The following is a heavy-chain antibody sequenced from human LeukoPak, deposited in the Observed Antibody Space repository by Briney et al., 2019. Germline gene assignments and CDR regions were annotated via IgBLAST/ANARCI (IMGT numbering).Heavy chain of an antibody. CDR3: ASTVVKGVGFDY. Sequence: PSQTLSLTCTVSGGSISSGSYCWSWIRQPAGKGLEWIGRIYTSGSTNYNPSLKSRVTISVDTSKNQFSLKLSSVTAADTAVYYCASTVVKGVGFDYWGQGTLVTVSS. V-gene: IGHV4-61*02. CDR2: IYTSGST. CDR1: GGSISSGSYC. J-gene: IGHJ4*02. D-gene: IGHD4-23*01.